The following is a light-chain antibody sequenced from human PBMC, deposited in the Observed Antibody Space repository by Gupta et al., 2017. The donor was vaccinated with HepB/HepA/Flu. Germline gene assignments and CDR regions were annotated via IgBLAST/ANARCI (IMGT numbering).Light chain of an antibody. CDR2: GVS. CDR1: QSLKGN. Sequence: EVVITQSPGTLSVSPGERITLSRRASQSLKGNLAWYQQRPGQAPRLVIFGVSSRAPGIPARFSGSESGTEFTLTISSLQSEDFAVYYCQQYNDWPHTFGQGTKVEIK. CDR3: QQYNDWPHT. J-gene: IGKJ2*01. V-gene: IGKV3-15*01.